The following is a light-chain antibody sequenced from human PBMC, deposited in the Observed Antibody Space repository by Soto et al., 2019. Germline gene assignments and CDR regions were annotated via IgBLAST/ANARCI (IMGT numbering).Light chain of an antibody. J-gene: IGKJ1*01. CDR2: DAS. V-gene: IGKV3-11*01. CDR1: QSVSNY. Sequence: DIVLTQSTAPLPLSPGERATLSCTASQSVSNYLAWYQQKPGQAPRLLIYDASNRATGIPARFIGSRSGTDFTLTISSLEPEDVPVYYCQQRSNWPWTLGQGTKVDIK. CDR3: QQRSNWPWT.